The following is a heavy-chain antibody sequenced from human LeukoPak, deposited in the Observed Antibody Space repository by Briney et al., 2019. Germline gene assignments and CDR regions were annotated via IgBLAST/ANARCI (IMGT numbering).Heavy chain of an antibody. J-gene: IGHJ4*02. CDR2: IYHSGST. CDR3: ARITWSGYFYYFDY. Sequence: PSETLSLTCTVSGGSISSGGYYWSWIRQPPGKGLEWIGYIYHSGSTYYNPSLKSRVTISVDRSKNQFSLKLSSVTAADTAVYYCARITWSGYFYYFDYWGQGTLVTVSS. D-gene: IGHD3-3*01. V-gene: IGHV4-30-2*01. CDR1: GGSISSGGYY.